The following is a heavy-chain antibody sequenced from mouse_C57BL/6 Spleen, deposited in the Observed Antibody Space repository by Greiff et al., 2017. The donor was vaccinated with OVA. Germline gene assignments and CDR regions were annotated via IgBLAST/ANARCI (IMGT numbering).Heavy chain of an antibody. Sequence: QVQLKQSGAELVRPGTSVKVSCKASGYAFTNYLIEWVKQRPGQGLEWSGVINPGSGGTNYNEKFKGKATLTADKSSSTAYMQLSSLTSEDSAVYFCARSRQVYWYFDVWGTGTTVTVSS. V-gene: IGHV1-54*01. D-gene: IGHD3-2*01. CDR3: ARSRQVYWYFDV. CDR1: GYAFTNYL. J-gene: IGHJ1*03. CDR2: INPGSGGT.